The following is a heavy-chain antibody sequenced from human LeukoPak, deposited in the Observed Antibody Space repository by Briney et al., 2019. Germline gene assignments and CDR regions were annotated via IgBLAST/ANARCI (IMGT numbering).Heavy chain of an antibody. Sequence: GRSLRLSCAASGFTLDDYAMHWVRQAPGKGLERVPGISWNSGNIGYADSVKGRFTISRDNAKNSLYLQMNSLRAEDTAFYYCAKDIAYDSSGGFDYWGQGTLVTVSS. V-gene: IGHV3-9*01. CDR2: ISWNSGNI. D-gene: IGHD3-22*01. J-gene: IGHJ4*02. CDR1: GFTLDDYA. CDR3: AKDIAYDSSGGFDY.